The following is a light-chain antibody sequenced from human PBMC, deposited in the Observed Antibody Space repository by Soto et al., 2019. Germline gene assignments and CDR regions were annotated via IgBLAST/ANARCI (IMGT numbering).Light chain of an antibody. V-gene: IGKV1-5*03. Sequence: DIQMTQSPSTLSASMGDRVTITCRASQDSDIWLAWYQQKPGKAPKFLISRASILESGVPSRFSGSGSGTEFTHTISSLQPDDFATYYCQQYNFYTWTFGQGTKVEIK. J-gene: IGKJ1*01. CDR3: QQYNFYTWT. CDR1: QDSDIW. CDR2: RAS.